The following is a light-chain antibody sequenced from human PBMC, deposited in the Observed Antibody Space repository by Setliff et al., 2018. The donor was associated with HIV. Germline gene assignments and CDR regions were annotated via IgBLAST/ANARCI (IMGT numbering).Light chain of an antibody. J-gene: IGLJ1*01. CDR2: DVN. V-gene: IGLV2-14*03. Sequence: QSALTQPASVTRAPGQSITISCTGTSNDIGRFNYVSWYKQFPGKGPTLVIFDVNQRPSGVSNRFSGSKSGNIASLIISGLQAEDEADYFCCSYSRGSTYVFGTGTKVTVL. CDR1: SNDIGRFNY. CDR3: CSYSRGSTYV.